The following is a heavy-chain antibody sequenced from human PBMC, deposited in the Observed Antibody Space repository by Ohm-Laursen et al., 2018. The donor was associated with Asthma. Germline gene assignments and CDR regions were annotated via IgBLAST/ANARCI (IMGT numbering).Heavy chain of an antibody. V-gene: IGHV4-4*02. CDR1: GDSISGINW. J-gene: IGHJ4*02. Sequence: SETLSLTCAVSGDSISGINWWSWVRQSPGKGLQWLAGVFYRGNTNYNPSLESRITVSVDKSKYQLFLTLTSSTAAETAMYYCTRRGGSDLIHFGSWGQGTPVTVSS. CDR3: TRRGGSDLIHFGS. CDR2: VFYRGNT. D-gene: IGHD1-26*01.